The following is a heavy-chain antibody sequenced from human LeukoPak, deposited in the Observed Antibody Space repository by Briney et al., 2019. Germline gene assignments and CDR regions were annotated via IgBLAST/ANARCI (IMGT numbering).Heavy chain of an antibody. V-gene: IGHV3-23*01. CDR3: AKKIGRIGLPAFDS. J-gene: IGHJ4*02. Sequence: GGSLRLSCAASGFIFTNYAMSWVRQAPGKGLEWVSGITSGGDTFYSDSVKGRFTISRDNSKNTVHLQMSSLGDADTAIYYCAKKIGRIGLPAFDSWGKGTLVTVSS. CDR1: GFIFTNYA. CDR2: ITSGGDT. D-gene: IGHD2-15*01.